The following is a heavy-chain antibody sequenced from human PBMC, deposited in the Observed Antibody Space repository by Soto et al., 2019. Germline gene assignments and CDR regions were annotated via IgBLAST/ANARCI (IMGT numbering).Heavy chain of an antibody. Sequence: EAQLVESGGGLVQPGGSLRLSCAASGFTLSRYSMSWVRQAPGKGLEYIAYIDTGSVSTYYADSVEGRFAVFRDNASNSLYLQLNSLRDEDTALYFCTRDRLTGDFREAFDIWGQGTLVTVSS. J-gene: IGHJ3*02. CDR3: TRDRLTGDFREAFDI. D-gene: IGHD1-20*01. V-gene: IGHV3-48*02. CDR2: IDTGSVST. CDR1: GFTLSRYS.